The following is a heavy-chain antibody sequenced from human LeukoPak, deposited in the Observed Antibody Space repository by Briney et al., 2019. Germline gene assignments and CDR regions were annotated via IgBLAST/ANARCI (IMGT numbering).Heavy chain of an antibody. CDR1: GFTVSSNY. CDR3: ARDRERYCSAGSCYVFPVHAFYI. Sequence: PGGSLRLSCAASGFTVSSNYMSWVRQAPGKGLAWVSVIYSGGSTYYADSVKGRFTISRDNSKNTLYLQMNSLRAEDTAVYYCARDRERYCSAGSCYVFPVHAFYIWGQGAMVTVSS. D-gene: IGHD2-15*01. CDR2: IYSGGST. V-gene: IGHV3-66*01. J-gene: IGHJ3*02.